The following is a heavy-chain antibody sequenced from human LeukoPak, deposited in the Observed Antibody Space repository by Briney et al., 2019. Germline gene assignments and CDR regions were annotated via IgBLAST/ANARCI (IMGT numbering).Heavy chain of an antibody. CDR1: GFTFDDYA. D-gene: IGHD2-2*01. J-gene: IGHJ3*02. V-gene: IGHV3-9*01. CDR2: ISWNSGSI. CDR3: AKRGGVVPAAHGAFDI. Sequence: GGSLRLSCAASGFTFDDYAMHWVRQAPGKGLEWVSGISWNSGSIGYADSVKGRFPISRDNAKNSLYLQMNSLRAEDTALYYCAKRGGVVPAAHGAFDIWGQGTMVTVSS.